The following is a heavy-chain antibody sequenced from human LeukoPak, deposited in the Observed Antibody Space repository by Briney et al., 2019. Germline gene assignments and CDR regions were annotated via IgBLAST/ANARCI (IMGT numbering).Heavy chain of an antibody. CDR2: IYYSGST. V-gene: IGHV4-59*01. D-gene: IGHD6-25*01. CDR1: GGSISSYY. CDR3: ARAAYYYCYYMDV. Sequence: SETLSLTCTVSGGSISSYYWSWIRQPPGKGLEWIGYIYYSGSTNYNPSLKSRVTISVDTSKNQFSLKLSSVTAADTAVYYCARAAYYYCYYMDVWGKGTTVTVSS. J-gene: IGHJ6*03.